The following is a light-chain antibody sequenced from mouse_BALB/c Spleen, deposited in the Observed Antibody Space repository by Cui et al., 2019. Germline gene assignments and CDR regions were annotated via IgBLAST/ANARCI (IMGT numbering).Light chain of an antibody. J-gene: IGKJ5*01. CDR2: YAT. V-gene: IGKV5-43*01. CDR1: QSISNS. CDR3: QQRNSWPHLT. Sequence: IVLTQSPSTLSVTPVDSVSLSCRASQSISNSLHWYPQKSPESPRLLIKYATQSIPGIASRFSGSGSGTNFSLSINSVETEDVRMYYCQQRNSWPHLTFGAGTKLELK.